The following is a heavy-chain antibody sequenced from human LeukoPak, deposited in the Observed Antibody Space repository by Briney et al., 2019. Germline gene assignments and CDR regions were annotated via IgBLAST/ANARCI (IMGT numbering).Heavy chain of an antibody. J-gene: IGHJ4*02. CDR3: ARGGIAAADLDY. CDR2: SNPGGGAT. Sequence: ASVKVSCKASGDTFINDYIHWVRQAPGRGLEWMGVSNPGGGATNYAQKFQGRVTITADESTSTAYMELSSLRSEDTAVYYCARGGIAAADLDYWGQGTLVTVSS. V-gene: IGHV1-46*01. CDR1: GDTFINDY. D-gene: IGHD6-13*01.